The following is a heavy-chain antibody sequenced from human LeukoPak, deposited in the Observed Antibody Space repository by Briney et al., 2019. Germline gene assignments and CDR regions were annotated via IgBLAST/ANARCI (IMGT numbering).Heavy chain of an antibody. D-gene: IGHD3-10*01. V-gene: IGHV3-23*01. CDR1: GFTFSSYA. CDR3: ARAKPKNMVRGLIMRRESRYYFDY. Sequence: GGSLRLSCAASGFTFSSYAMSWVRQAPGKGLEWVSAISGSGGSTYYADSVKGRFTISRDNSKNTLYLQMNSLRAEDTAVYYCARAKPKNMVRGLIMRRESRYYFDYWGQGTLVTVSS. J-gene: IGHJ4*02. CDR2: ISGSGGST.